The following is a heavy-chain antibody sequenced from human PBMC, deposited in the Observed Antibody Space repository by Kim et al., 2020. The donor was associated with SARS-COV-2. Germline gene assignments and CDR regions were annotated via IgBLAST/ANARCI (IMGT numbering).Heavy chain of an antibody. V-gene: IGHV3-7*03. J-gene: IGHJ4*02. CDR2: EESEK. CDR3: ARKNYFDY. Sequence: EESEKYYVDSVKGRFTISRDNAKNSLYLQMNSLRAEDTAVYYCARKNYFDYWGQGTLVTVSS.